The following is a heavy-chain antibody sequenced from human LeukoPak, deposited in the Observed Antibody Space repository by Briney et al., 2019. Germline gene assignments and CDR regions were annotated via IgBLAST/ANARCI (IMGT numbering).Heavy chain of an antibody. Sequence: GRSLRLSCAASGFTFSSYAMHWVRQAPGKGLEWVALISYDGSVKHYADSVRGRFTISRDNSKNTLFLQMNSLRTEDTAVYYCARALGYCSSASCYYFDNWGQGTLVTVSS. J-gene: IGHJ4*02. D-gene: IGHD2-2*01. CDR3: ARALGYCSSASCYYFDN. V-gene: IGHV3-30-3*01. CDR1: GFTFSSYA. CDR2: ISYDGSVK.